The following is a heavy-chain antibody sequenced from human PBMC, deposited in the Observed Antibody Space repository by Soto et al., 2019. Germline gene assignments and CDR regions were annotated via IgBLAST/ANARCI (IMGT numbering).Heavy chain of an antibody. J-gene: IGHJ3*02. CDR3: AKERITMIVGGDAFDI. CDR1: GFTFDDYA. V-gene: IGHV3-9*01. Sequence: TGGSLRLSCAASGFTFDDYAMHWVRQAPGKGLEWVSGISWNSGSIGYADSVKGRFTISRDNAKNSLYLQMNSLRAEDAALYYCAKERITMIVGGDAFDIWGQGTMVTVSS. CDR2: ISWNSGSI. D-gene: IGHD3-22*01.